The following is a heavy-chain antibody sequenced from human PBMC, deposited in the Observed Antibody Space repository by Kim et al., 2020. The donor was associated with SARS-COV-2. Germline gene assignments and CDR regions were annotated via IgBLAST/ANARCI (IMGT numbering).Heavy chain of an antibody. CDR2: ISGGAVNK. CDR3: AKMVIMDGYNYFYYYAM. V-gene: IGHV3-23*01. J-gene: IGHJ6*01. D-gene: IGHD2-21*01. CDR1: GFTFDTYA. Sequence: GGSLRLSCVASGFTFDTYAMSWVRQAPGKGLEWVSVISGGAVNKFYADSVRGRFTISRDNPKNTLYLQMKSLRDDDTALYYCAKMVIMDGYNYFYYYAM.